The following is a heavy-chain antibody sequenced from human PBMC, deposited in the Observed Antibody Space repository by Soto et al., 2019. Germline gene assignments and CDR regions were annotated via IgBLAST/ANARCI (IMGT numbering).Heavy chain of an antibody. J-gene: IGHJ3*02. CDR1: GYTFTSYD. CDR3: AREIFTRVGAFDI. D-gene: IGHD3-9*01. CDR2: MNPNSGNT. Sequence: ASVKVSCKASGYTFTSYDINWVRQATGQGLEWMGWMNPNSGNTGYAQKFQGRVTMTRNTSISTAYMELSSLRSEDTAVYYCAREIFTRVGAFDIRGHGTMVTVSS. V-gene: IGHV1-8*01.